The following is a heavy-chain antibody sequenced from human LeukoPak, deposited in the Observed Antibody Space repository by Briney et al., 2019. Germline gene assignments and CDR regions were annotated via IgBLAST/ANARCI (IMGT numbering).Heavy chain of an antibody. Sequence: RGSLRLSCAASGFPFSSYTMTWGRQAPGKGLEWVSAISASGDSTYYADSVKGRFTISRDNSKNTLYLQMDSLRAEDTALYCCVKGGHFDYWGQGALVTVSS. V-gene: IGHV3-23*01. J-gene: IGHJ4*02. CDR3: VKGGHFDY. CDR2: ISASGDST. D-gene: IGHD3-10*01. CDR1: GFPFSSYT.